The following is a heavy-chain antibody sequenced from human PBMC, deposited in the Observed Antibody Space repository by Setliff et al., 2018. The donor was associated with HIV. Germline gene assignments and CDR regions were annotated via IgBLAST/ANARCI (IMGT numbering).Heavy chain of an antibody. D-gene: IGHD1-1*01. CDR3: ARAEGDAYNSLPYFDS. Sequence: ASETLSLTCTVSGGSMSRFYWTWIRQPPGKGLEWIGFVYSTGSINYSPSFRGRLTISLDTSENQFSLHLTSVTAADTAVYYCARAEGDAYNSLPYFDSWGPGALVTVS. J-gene: IGHJ4*02. CDR1: GGSMSRFY. V-gene: IGHV4-59*01. CDR2: VYSTGSI.